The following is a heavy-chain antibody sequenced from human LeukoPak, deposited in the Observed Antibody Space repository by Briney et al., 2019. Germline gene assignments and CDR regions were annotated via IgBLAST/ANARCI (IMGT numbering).Heavy chain of an antibody. CDR3: ARAKLPTFERISDRAHNFDY. Sequence: ASVKVSFKASGYTFTSYGISWVRQAPGQGLEWMGWISAYNGNTNYAQKLQGRVTMTTDTSTSTAYMELRSLRSDDTAVYYCARAKLPTFERISDRAHNFDYWGQGTLVTVSS. CDR1: GYTFTSYG. D-gene: IGHD2-15*01. J-gene: IGHJ4*02. CDR2: ISAYNGNT. V-gene: IGHV1-18*01.